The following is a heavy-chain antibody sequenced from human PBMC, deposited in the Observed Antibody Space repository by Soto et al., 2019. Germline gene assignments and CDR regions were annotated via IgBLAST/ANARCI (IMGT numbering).Heavy chain of an antibody. J-gene: IGHJ3*02. V-gene: IGHV1-46*01. D-gene: IGHD6-19*01. CDR1: GNTFTSYY. Sequence: ASVKVSCKASGNTFTSYYMHWVRQAPGQGLEWMGMINPSGGSTSYAQKFQGRVRMTRDKSTSTVYMELSSLRSEDTAVYYCASIAVAGDDAFDIWGQGTMVTVS. CDR3: ASIAVAGDDAFDI. CDR2: INPSGGST.